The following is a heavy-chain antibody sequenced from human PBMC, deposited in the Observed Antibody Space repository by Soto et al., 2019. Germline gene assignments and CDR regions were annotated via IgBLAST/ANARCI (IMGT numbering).Heavy chain of an antibody. CDR3: VRDASSGYRGWWDP. J-gene: IGHJ5*02. D-gene: IGHD5-12*01. CDR1: GYTFTSYG. V-gene: IGHV1-18*04. Sequence: ASVKVSCKASGYTFTSYGISWVRQAPGQGLEWMGWISAYNGNTNYAQKLQGRVTMTTGTSTSTAYMELRSLRSDDTAVYYCVRDASSGYRGWWDPWGQGTLVTVSS. CDR2: ISAYNGNT.